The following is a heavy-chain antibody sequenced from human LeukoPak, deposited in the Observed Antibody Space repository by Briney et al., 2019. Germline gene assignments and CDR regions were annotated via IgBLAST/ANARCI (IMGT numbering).Heavy chain of an antibody. Sequence: GGSLRLSCAVSGFTFSSYAMSWVRQAPGKGLEWVSAISGSGGSTYYADSVKGRLTISRDNSKNTLYLQMNSLRAEDTAVYYCAKVWDPTYYDFWSGYPKNAFDIWGQGTMVTVSS. V-gene: IGHV3-23*01. D-gene: IGHD3-3*01. CDR3: AKVWDPTYYDFWSGYPKNAFDI. J-gene: IGHJ3*02. CDR2: ISGSGGST. CDR1: GFTFSSYA.